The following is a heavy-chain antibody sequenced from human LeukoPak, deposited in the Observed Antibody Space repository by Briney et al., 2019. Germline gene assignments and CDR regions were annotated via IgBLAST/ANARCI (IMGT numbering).Heavy chain of an antibody. J-gene: IGHJ3*02. CDR2: ISSSGSTT. V-gene: IGHV3-23*01. CDR1: GFTLSSYA. CDR3: AKAESSIAARPIAFDI. D-gene: IGHD6-6*01. Sequence: GESLRLSCAASGFTLSSYAINWVRQAPGKGLEWVSAISSSGSTTYYADSVKGRFTISRDNSKNTLYLQMNSLRADHTAVYYCAKAESSIAARPIAFDIWGQGTMVTVSS.